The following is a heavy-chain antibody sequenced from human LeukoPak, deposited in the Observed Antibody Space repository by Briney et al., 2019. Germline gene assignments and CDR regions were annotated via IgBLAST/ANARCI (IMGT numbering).Heavy chain of an antibody. V-gene: IGHV1-8*03. D-gene: IGHD6-25*01. Sequence: GASVKVSCKASGYDFNFYDINWVRQAPGKGREWMGWMNPKRGDTGYAQSFQGRLTITRDMSTSTSYMELNRLTSEDTAVYYCVRVADGYSSGWFDSWGQGTLVTVSS. J-gene: IGHJ5*01. CDR3: VRVADGYSSGWFDS. CDR1: GYDFNFYD. CDR2: MNPKRGDT.